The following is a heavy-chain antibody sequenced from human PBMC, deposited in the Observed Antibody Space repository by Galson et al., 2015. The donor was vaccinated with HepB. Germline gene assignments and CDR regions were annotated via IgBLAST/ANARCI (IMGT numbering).Heavy chain of an antibody. Sequence: CAISGDSVSSNSAAWNWIRQSPSRGLEWLGRTYYRSKWYNDYAVSVKSRITINPDTSKNQFSLQLNSVTPEDTAVYYCAKGTYYYDSSGYWRFDPWGQGTLVTVSS. J-gene: IGHJ5*02. CDR3: AKGTYYYDSSGYWRFDP. D-gene: IGHD3-22*01. CDR2: TYYRSKWYN. CDR1: GDSVSSNSAA. V-gene: IGHV6-1*01.